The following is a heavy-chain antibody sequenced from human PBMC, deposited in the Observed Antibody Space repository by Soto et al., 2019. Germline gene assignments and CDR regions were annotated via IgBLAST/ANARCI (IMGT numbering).Heavy chain of an antibody. J-gene: IGHJ5*02. CDR3: ARDQLEGNWFDP. V-gene: IGHV4-30-2*01. CDR1: GGSISSGGYS. D-gene: IGHD1-1*01. CDR2: IYHSGNT. Sequence: QLQLQESGSGLVRPSQTLSLTCAVSGGSISSGGYSWNWIRQPPGKGLEWIGYIYHSGNTLYNPSLKSRVTISVGKSKNQFSLKLSSVTAADTAVYYCARDQLEGNWFDPWGQGTLVTVSS.